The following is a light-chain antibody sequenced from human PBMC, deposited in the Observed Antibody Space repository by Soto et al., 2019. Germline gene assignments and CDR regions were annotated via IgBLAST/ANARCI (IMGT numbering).Light chain of an antibody. V-gene: IGKV4-1*01. J-gene: IGKJ1*01. CDR2: WAY. CDR3: QQYCVRPWT. CDR1: QSVLYSSNNKNC. Sequence: DIVMTQSPDSLAVSLGERATINCESSQSVLYSSNNKNCLAWYQQKPGQPPKLLIYWAYIRESGVPDRFSGGGSGTDCTLTISGLQAEDVAVYYCQQYCVRPWTFGQGTKVEIK.